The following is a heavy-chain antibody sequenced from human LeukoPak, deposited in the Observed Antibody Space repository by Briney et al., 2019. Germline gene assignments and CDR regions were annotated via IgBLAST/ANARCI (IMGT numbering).Heavy chain of an antibody. CDR1: VYTFTSYY. CDR2: ISPSGGDT. V-gene: IGHV1-46*01. CDR3: ARGGTAVTTNYFDY. J-gene: IGHJ4*02. Sequence: ASVNVSCKPSVYTFTSYYLHWVRQAPGQGLEWMGIISPSGGDTTYAQRFQDRLTMTRDKSTSTVYMGLSSLRSEDTAVYYCARGGTAVTTNYFDYWGQGTLVTASS. D-gene: IGHD4-23*01.